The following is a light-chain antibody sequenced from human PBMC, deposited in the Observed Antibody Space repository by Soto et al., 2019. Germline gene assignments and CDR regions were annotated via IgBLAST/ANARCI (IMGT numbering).Light chain of an antibody. J-gene: IGKJ4*01. Sequence: EIVMTQSPGTLSVSPGERATLSCRASQSVSSNLAWYQQKPSQAPRLLIYGASTRDTGVPARFSGSGSETEFTLTISSLQSEDFAVYYCQQYYNYPPFFGGGTRVAIK. CDR2: GAS. CDR3: QQYYNYPPF. CDR1: QSVSSN. V-gene: IGKV3-15*01.